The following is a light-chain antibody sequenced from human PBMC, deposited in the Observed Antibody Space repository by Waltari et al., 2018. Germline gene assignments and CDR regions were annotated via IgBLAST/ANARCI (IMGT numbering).Light chain of an antibody. CDR1: QTVRTTY. Sequence: EIVLTQSPGTLSLSPGERATLSCRAIQTVRTTYLAWYQQKPGQTPTLLIYGASSSATGIPDRFSGSGSGTDFSLTISSLEPEDFAVYYCQQYDISPLTFGGGTKVEIK. CDR2: GAS. V-gene: IGKV3-20*01. J-gene: IGKJ4*01. CDR3: QQYDISPLT.